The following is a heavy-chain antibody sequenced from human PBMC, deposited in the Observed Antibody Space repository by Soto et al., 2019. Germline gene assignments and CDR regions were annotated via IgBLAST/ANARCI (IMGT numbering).Heavy chain of an antibody. J-gene: IGHJ4*02. CDR3: SIDGGGYSYGYYFVY. V-gene: IGHV3-9*01. CDR2: ISWNSGSI. CDR1: GFTFDDYA. D-gene: IGHD5-18*01. Sequence: GGSLRLSCAASGFTFDDYAMHWVRQAPGKGLEWVSGISWNSGSIGYADSVKGRFTISRDNAKNSLYLQMNSLRAEDTVVYYCSIDGGGYSYGYYFVYWCQGTLVTVSS.